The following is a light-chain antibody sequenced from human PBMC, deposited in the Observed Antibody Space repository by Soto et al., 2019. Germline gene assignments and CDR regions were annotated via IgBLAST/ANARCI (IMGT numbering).Light chain of an antibody. Sequence: ALTQSPGTLSSSPGERATLSCRASQSVSSNYLAWYQQKPGQAPRLLIYGASSRATGIPDRFSGSGSGTDFTLTIDRLESEDFAVYFCQQYNNWPLTFGGGTTVEIK. CDR3: QQYNNWPLT. V-gene: IGKV3-20*01. CDR1: QSVSSNY. J-gene: IGKJ4*01. CDR2: GAS.